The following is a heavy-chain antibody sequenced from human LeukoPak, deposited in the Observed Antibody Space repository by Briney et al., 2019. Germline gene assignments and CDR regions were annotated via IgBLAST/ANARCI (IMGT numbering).Heavy chain of an antibody. Sequence: ASVKVSCKASGYTFTSYGISWVRQAPGQGLEWMGWISAYNGNTNYAQKLQGRVTMTTDTSTSTAYMELRSLRSDDTAVYYCAREALESTSLRGYYYYYMDVWGKGTTVTVSS. CDR1: GYTFTSYG. V-gene: IGHV1-18*01. CDR2: ISAYNGNT. CDR3: AREALESTSLRGYYYYYMDV. J-gene: IGHJ6*03. D-gene: IGHD2-2*01.